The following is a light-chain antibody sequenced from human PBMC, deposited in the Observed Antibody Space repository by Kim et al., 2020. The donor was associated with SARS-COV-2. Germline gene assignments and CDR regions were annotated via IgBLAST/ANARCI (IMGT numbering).Light chain of an antibody. V-gene: IGKV3-20*01. CDR3: QQYATSPLT. J-gene: IGKJ4*01. CDR2: TTS. CDR1: QTVRSAF. Sequence: APGKRATLSCRASQTVRSAFLAWYQQKPGQAPRLLIHTTSDRATGIPDRFSGSGSGTGFTLTISRLEPEDFGVYYCQQYATSPLTFGGGTKVDIK.